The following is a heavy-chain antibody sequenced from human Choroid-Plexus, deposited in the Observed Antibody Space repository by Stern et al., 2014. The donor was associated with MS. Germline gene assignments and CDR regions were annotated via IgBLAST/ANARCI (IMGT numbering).Heavy chain of an antibody. D-gene: IGHD2-8*02. CDR3: AKDGQYWTYFFDH. CDR2: VSYDGSNK. V-gene: IGHV3-30*18. CDR1: GFTFGSCA. Sequence: VQLVESGGGVVQPGRPLRLSCVASGFTFGSCAMHWVRQAPGKGLEWVAGVSYDGSNKNYADSVKGRFSISRYNSQNTLYMQMSSLRPEDTAVYYCAKDGQYWTYFFDHWGQGSLVTVSS. J-gene: IGHJ5*02.